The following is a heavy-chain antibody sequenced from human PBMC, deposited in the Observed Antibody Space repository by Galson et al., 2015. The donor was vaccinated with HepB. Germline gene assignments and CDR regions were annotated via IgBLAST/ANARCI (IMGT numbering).Heavy chain of an antibody. V-gene: IGHV1-69*06. CDR1: GGTFSSYA. CDR2: IIPIFGTA. D-gene: IGHD6-19*01. CDR3: AREAAGQWLVNQGRTDNDY. J-gene: IGHJ4*02. Sequence: SVKVSCKASGGTFSSYAISWVRQAPGQGLEWMGGIIPIFGTANYAQKFQGRVTITADKSTSTAYMELSSLRSEDTAVYYCAREAAGQWLVNQGRTDNDYWGQGTLVTVSS.